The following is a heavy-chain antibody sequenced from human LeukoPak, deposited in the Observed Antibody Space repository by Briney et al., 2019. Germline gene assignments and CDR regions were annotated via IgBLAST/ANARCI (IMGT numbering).Heavy chain of an antibody. Sequence: PSETLSLTCTVSGGSLSSGDYYWSWTRQPPGKGLEWIGYIYYSGSTYYNPSLKSRVTISVDTSKNQFSLKLSSVTAADTALYYCARENYYDSSVVDYWGQGTLVTVSS. CDR1: GGSLSSGDYY. D-gene: IGHD3-22*01. J-gene: IGHJ4*02. V-gene: IGHV4-30-4*01. CDR2: IYYSGST. CDR3: ARENYYDSSVVDY.